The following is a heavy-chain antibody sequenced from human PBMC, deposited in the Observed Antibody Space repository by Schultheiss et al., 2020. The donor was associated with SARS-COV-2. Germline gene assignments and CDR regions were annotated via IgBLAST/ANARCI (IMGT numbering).Heavy chain of an antibody. CDR1: GFTFSSYS. J-gene: IGHJ6*02. CDR3: ARDGAGTTGGMDV. V-gene: IGHV3-21*01. D-gene: IGHD1/OR15-1a*01. Sequence: GGSLRLSCAASGFTFSSYSMNWVRQAPGKGLEWVSSISSSSSYIYYADSVKGRFTISRDNAKNSLYLQMNSLGAEDTAVYYCARDGAGTTGGMDVWGQGTTVTVSS. CDR2: ISSSSSYI.